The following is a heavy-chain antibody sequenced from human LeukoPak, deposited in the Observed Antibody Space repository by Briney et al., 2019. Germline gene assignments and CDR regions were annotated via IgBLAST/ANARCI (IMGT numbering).Heavy chain of an antibody. CDR2: IDPSDSYA. CDR1: GYSFTSYW. J-gene: IGHJ4*02. Sequence: GESLKISCKGSGYSFTSYWINWVRQMPGKGLEWMGRIDPSDSYANYSPSFQGHVTISTDKSISTAYLQWSSLKASDTAMYYCAGVSGTYQADYWGQGTLVTVSS. CDR3: AGVSGTYQADY. V-gene: IGHV5-10-1*01. D-gene: IGHD1-26*01.